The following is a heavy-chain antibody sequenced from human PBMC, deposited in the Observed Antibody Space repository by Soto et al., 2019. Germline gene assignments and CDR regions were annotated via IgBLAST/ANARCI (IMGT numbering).Heavy chain of an antibody. D-gene: IGHD3-3*01. Sequence: SETLSLTCTVSGGSISSSSYYWGWIRQPPGKGLEWIGSIYYSGSTYYNPSLKSRVTISVDTSKNQFSLKLSSVTAADTAVYYCARASEFLEQLNYWGQGTLVTVSS. J-gene: IGHJ4*02. CDR2: IYYSGST. CDR3: ARASEFLEQLNY. CDR1: GGSISSSSYY. V-gene: IGHV4-39*01.